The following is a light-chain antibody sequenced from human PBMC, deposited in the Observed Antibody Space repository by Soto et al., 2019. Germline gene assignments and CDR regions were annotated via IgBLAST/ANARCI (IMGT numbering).Light chain of an antibody. Sequence: QSALTQPASVSGSPGQSTTISCTGTSSDVGNYNLVSWYQQHPGKAPKLMIYEVTKRPSGVCNRFSASKSAITASLTISGLQAEDEADFYCCSSAGNTTVVFGGGTKLTVL. CDR3: CSSAGNTTVV. CDR2: EVT. V-gene: IGLV2-23*02. J-gene: IGLJ2*01. CDR1: SSDVGNYNL.